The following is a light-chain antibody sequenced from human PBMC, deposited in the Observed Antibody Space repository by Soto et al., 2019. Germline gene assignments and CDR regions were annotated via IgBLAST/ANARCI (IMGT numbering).Light chain of an antibody. V-gene: IGLV2-14*01. CDR3: SSYTSSSTLCV. Sequence: QSPLTQPASVSGSPGQSITISCTGTSSDVGGYNYVSWYQQHPGKAPKLMIYEVSNRPSGVSNRFSGSKSGNTASLTISGLQAEDEADYYCSSYTSSSTLCVFGTGTKVTVL. CDR1: SSDVGGYNY. CDR2: EVS. J-gene: IGLJ1*01.